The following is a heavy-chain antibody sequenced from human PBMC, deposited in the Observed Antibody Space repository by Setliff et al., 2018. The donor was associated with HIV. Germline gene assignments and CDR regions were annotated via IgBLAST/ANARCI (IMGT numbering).Heavy chain of an antibody. Sequence: ETLSLTCTVPGGSISTYYWSWIRQPPGKGLEWIGYIYYSGSTNYNPSLKSRVTISVDPSKNQFSLKLTSVTAADTAVYYCARENYDNNGYGAFDIWGQGTTGTVSS. J-gene: IGHJ3*02. CDR2: IYYSGST. CDR1: GGSISTYY. D-gene: IGHD3-22*01. V-gene: IGHV4-59*12. CDR3: ARENYDNNGYGAFDI.